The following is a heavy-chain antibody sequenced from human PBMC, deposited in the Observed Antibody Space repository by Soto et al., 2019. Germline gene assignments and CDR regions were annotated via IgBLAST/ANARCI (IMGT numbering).Heavy chain of an antibody. Sequence: EVQLVECGGGLVQPGESLRLSCAASGFTVSNNYMSWVRQAPGKGLEWVSFIYSGGNTYYADSVKGRFTISRDKSKNTLYLQMNNLRVEDTAVYYCTRRPGSWGQGTLVTVSS. V-gene: IGHV3-66*01. CDR3: TRRPGS. J-gene: IGHJ5*02. CDR1: GFTVSNNY. D-gene: IGHD7-27*01. CDR2: IYSGGNT.